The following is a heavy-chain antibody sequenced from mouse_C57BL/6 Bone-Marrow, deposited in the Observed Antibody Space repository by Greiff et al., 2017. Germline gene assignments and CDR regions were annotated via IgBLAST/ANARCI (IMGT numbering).Heavy chain of an antibody. Sequence: QVQLQQPGTELVKPGASVKLSCKASGYTFTSYWMHWVKQRPGQGLEWIGNINPSNGGTNYNEKFKSKATLTVDKSSSTAYMQLSSLTSDDSAVYYSGYYCYDGPCLYFDVWGTGTTVTVSS. CDR2: INPSNGGT. V-gene: IGHV1-53*01. CDR1: GYTFTSYW. D-gene: IGHD2-2*01. CDR3: GYYCYDGPCLYFDV. J-gene: IGHJ1*03.